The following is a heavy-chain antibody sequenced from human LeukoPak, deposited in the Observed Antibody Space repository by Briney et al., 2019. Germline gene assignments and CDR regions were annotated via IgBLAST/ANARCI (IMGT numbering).Heavy chain of an antibody. V-gene: IGHV3-30*01. D-gene: IGHD3-22*01. CDR1: GFTFSSYA. CDR2: ISYDGSNK. CDR3: ARGDSSGYYPNFDY. J-gene: IGHJ4*02. Sequence: PGGSLRLSCAASGFTFSSYAMHWVRQAPGKGLEWVAVISYDGSNKYYADSVKGRFTIFRDNSKNTLYLQMNSLRAEDTAVYYCARGDSSGYYPNFDYWGQGTLVTVSS.